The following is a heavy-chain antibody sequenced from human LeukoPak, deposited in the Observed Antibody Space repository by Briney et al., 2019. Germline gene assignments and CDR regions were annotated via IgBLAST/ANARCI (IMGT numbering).Heavy chain of an antibody. D-gene: IGHD2-15*01. CDR3: ARHGEDLISYVFDV. CDR1: GGSFSGYY. CDR2: INHSGST. J-gene: IGHJ3*01. V-gene: IGHV4-34*01. Sequence: SETLSLTCAVYGGSFSGYYWSWIRQPPGKGLEWIGEINHSGSTNYNPSLKSRVTISVDTSKNQFSLKLSSVTAADTAVYYCARHGEDLISYVFDVWGLGTVVTVSS.